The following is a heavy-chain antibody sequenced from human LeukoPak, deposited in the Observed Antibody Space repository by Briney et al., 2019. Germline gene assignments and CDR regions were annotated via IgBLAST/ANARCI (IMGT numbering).Heavy chain of an antibody. D-gene: IGHD3-10*01. CDR2: INGDGTTT. V-gene: IGHV3-74*01. J-gene: IGHJ4*02. CDR3: TRSYYGSGTYSQSDY. CDR1: GFTLSTYW. Sequence: GGSLRLSCVASGFTLSTYWMHWVRQAPGKVLVWVSRINGDGTTTTYADSVKGRFTTSRDNAKNTLYLQMNSLRAEDTAVYYCTRSYYGSGTYSQSDYWGQGTLVTVSS.